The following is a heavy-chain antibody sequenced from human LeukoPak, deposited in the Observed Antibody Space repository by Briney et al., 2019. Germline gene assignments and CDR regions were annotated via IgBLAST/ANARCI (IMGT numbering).Heavy chain of an antibody. CDR2: IHSDGSST. CDR1: GFTFSSYW. Sequence: GGSLRLSCAASGFTFSSYWMHWVRQAPGKGLVWVSRIHSDGSSTSYADSVKGRFTISRDNAKNTLYLQMNSLRAEDTAVYYFARRGAVADAFDIWGQGTMVTVS. J-gene: IGHJ3*02. CDR3: ARRGAVADAFDI. D-gene: IGHD4-23*01. V-gene: IGHV3-74*01.